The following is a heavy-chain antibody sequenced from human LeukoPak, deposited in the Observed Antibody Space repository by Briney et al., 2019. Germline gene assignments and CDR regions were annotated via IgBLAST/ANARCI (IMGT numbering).Heavy chain of an antibody. CDR3: ARDPWYYYDSSGYFTPYFDY. Sequence: WGSVTCNSAASGISVGSYSMNWVRQAPGKGLEWVSSISSSSSYIYYADSVKGRFTISRDNAKNSLYLQMNSLRAEDTAVYYCARDPWYYYDSSGYFTPYFDYWGQGTLVTVSS. J-gene: IGHJ4*02. CDR1: GISVGSYS. CDR2: ISSSSSYI. V-gene: IGHV3-21*01. D-gene: IGHD3-22*01.